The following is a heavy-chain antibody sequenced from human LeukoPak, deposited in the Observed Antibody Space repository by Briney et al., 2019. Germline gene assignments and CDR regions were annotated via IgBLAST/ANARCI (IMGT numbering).Heavy chain of an antibody. Sequence: SETLSLTCTVSGGSISSYYWSWIRQPPGKGLEWIGYIYYSGSTNYNPSLKSRVTISVDTSKNQFSLKLSSVTAADTAVYYCARGSEGPGSYYPYYYYYMDVWGKGTTVTVSS. J-gene: IGHJ6*03. V-gene: IGHV4-59*01. CDR2: IYYSGST. CDR3: ARGSEGPGSYYPYYYYYMDV. D-gene: IGHD3-10*01. CDR1: GGSISSYY.